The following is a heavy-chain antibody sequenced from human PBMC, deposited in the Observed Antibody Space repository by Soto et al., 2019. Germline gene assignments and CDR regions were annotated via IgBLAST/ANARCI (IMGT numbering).Heavy chain of an antibody. CDR1: GYSFTSYW. CDR3: ARRIAVAVTSEPMNYYYYGMDF. V-gene: IGHV5-10-1*01. J-gene: IGHJ6*02. Sequence: GESLKISCKGSGYSFTSYWISWVRQMPEKGLEWMGRIDPSDYYTNYSPSFQGHVPISTDKSICTAYLQCSSLKASYTSMYYCARRIAVAVTSEPMNYYYYGMDFWGQGTTVTVSS. CDR2: IDPSDYYT. D-gene: IGHD6-19*01.